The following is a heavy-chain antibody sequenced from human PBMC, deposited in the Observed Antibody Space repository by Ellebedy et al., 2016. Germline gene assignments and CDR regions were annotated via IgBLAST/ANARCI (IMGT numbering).Heavy chain of an antibody. V-gene: IGHV3-48*01. J-gene: IGHJ4*02. CDR2: ISSSSTI. CDR1: GFTFSSDS. CDR3: ARGRTGPFDY. Sequence: GGSLRLSCAASGFTFSSDSMNWVRQAPGKGLEWVSYISSSSTIYYADSVKGRFTISRDNAKNSLYLQMNSLRAEDTAVYYCARGRTGPFDYWGQGTLVTVSS.